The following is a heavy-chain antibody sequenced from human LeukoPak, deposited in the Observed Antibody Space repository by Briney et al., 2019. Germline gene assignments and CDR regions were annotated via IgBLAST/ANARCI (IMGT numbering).Heavy chain of an antibody. CDR3: ARDPSLIRSGWYFDY. CDR1: GYTFTSYG. Sequence: GASVKVSCKASGYTFTSYGISWVRQAPGQGLEWMGWISAYNGNTNYAQKLQDRVTMTTDTSTSTAYMELRSLRSDDTAVYYCARDPSLIRSGWYFDYWGQGTLVTVSS. J-gene: IGHJ4*02. CDR2: ISAYNGNT. V-gene: IGHV1-18*01. D-gene: IGHD6-19*01.